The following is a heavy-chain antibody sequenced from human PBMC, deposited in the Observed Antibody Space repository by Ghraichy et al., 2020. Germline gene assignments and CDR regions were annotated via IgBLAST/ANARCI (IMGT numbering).Heavy chain of an antibody. J-gene: IGHJ6*03. CDR2: ISGSGTYI. CDR3: AREGGYSSDGDYYFYMDV. Sequence: GGSLRLSCAASGFTFSSYGMNWVRQAPGKGLEWVSSISGSGTYIFYADSLKGRFTISRDNAKNSLYLQMTSLRAEDTAVDYWAREGGYSSDGDYYFYMDVWGRGTTVTVSS. CDR1: GFTFSSYG. V-gene: IGHV3-21*06. D-gene: IGHD4-11*01.